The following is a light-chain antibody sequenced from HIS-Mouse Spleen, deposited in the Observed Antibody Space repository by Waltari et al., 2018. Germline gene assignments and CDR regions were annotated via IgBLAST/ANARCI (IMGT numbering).Light chain of an antibody. CDR1: SSAAGGDHV. V-gene: IGLV2-11*01. J-gene: IGLJ3*02. CDR2: DVS. Sequence: QSALTQPRSVSGSPGQSVTISCPGNSSAAGGDHVVSWYQQHPGKAPKPMIYDVSKRPSGVPDRFSGSKSGNTASLTISGLQAEDEADYYCCSYAGSYTSWVFGGGTKLTVL. CDR3: CSYAGSYTSWV.